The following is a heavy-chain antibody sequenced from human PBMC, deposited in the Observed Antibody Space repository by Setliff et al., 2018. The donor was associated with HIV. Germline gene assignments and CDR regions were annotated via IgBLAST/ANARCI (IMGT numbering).Heavy chain of an antibody. D-gene: IGHD6-13*01. CDR1: GFTFSNAW. CDR2: IKQDGSEK. J-gene: IGHJ4*02. CDR3: ATPRGFYSSSG. Sequence: PGGSLRLSCAASGFTFSNAWMNWVRQAPGKGLEWVANIKQDGSEKYYVDSVKGRFTISRDNAKNSLYLQMNSLRAEDTAVYYCATPRGFYSSSGWGQGTLVTVSS. V-gene: IGHV3-7*03.